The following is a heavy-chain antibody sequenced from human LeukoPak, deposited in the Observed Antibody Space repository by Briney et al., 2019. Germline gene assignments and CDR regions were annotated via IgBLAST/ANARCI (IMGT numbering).Heavy chain of an antibody. J-gene: IGHJ4*02. Sequence: SETLSLTCTVSGGSISSYFWNWIRQPPGQGLEWIGYISNTGITKYNPSLKSRVAISADTSKNQFSLNLNSVTAADTAVYYRAKASVTTAVLFDSWGQGTLVAVSS. D-gene: IGHD4-23*01. CDR3: AKASVTTAVLFDS. CDR1: GGSISSYF. V-gene: IGHV4-59*01. CDR2: ISNTGIT.